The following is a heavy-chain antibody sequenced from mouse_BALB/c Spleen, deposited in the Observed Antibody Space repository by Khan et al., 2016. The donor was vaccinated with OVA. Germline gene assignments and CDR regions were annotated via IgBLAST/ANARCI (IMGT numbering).Heavy chain of an antibody. CDR2: INPSNGYT. CDR1: GYTFTSYT. D-gene: IGHD2-14*01. Sequence: QVQLQQSGAELARPGASVKMSCKASGYTFTSYTMHWVKQRPGQGLEWIGYINPSNGYTNYNQKFKDKATLTEDKSSSTAYMPLSSLTSEDSAVYYGVRSVADYRYDGYFDVWGAGTTVTVSS. CDR3: VRSVADYRYDGYFDV. V-gene: IGHV1-4*01. J-gene: IGHJ1*01.